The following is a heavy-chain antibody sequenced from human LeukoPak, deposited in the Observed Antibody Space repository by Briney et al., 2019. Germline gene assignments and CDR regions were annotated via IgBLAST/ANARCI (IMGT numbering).Heavy chain of an antibody. J-gene: IGHJ4*02. D-gene: IGHD1-26*01. Sequence: GASAKVSCKASGYTFTSYGISWVRQAPGQGLEWMGWISAYNGNTNYAQNLKGRVTMTTDTSTGTVYMELRSLRSDDTAVYYCARVGTTGSYYVDYWGQGTLVTVSS. V-gene: IGHV1-18*01. CDR1: GYTFTSYG. CDR3: ARVGTTGSYYVDY. CDR2: ISAYNGNT.